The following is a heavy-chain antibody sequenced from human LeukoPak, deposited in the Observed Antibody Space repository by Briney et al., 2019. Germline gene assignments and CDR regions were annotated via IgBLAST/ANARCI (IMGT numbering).Heavy chain of an antibody. D-gene: IGHD2-2*01. CDR2: IYHSGST. J-gene: IGHJ4*02. CDR3: ARQLPGRVRGCSSTSCYGDYFDY. Sequence: TPSETLSLTCTVSGYSISSGYYWGWIRQPPGKGLEWIGSIYHSGSTYYNPSLKSRVTISVDTSKNQFSLKLSSVTAADTAVYYCARQLPGRVRGCSSTSCYGDYFDYWGQGTLVTVSS. CDR1: GYSISSGYY. V-gene: IGHV4-38-2*02.